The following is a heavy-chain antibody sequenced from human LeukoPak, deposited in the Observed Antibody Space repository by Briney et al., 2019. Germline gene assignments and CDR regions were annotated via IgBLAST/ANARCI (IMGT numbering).Heavy chain of an antibody. J-gene: IGHJ6*03. V-gene: IGHV3-30*02. CDR3: ARGSLDVVVVAATRGYYYYMDV. CDR1: GFTFSSYG. D-gene: IGHD2-15*01. CDR2: IRYDGSNK. Sequence: GGSLRLSCAASGFTFSSYGMHWVCQAPGKGLEWVAFIRYDGSNKYYADSVKGRFTISRDNSKNTLYLQMNSLRAEDTAVYYCARGSLDVVVVAATRGYYYYMDVWGKGTTVTISS.